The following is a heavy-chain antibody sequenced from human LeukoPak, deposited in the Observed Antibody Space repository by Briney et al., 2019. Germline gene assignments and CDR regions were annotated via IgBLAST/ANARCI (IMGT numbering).Heavy chain of an antibody. J-gene: IGHJ4*02. Sequence: GGSLRLSCAASGFTFSNAWMSWVRQAPGKGLEWVGRIKTKTDGGTTDYAAPVKGRFTISRDDSKNTLYLQMNGLKTEDTAVYYCSTGPYSGSRYDYWGQGTLVTVAS. CDR1: GFTFSNAW. CDR3: STGPYSGSRYDY. CDR2: IKTKTDGGTT. D-gene: IGHD1-26*01. V-gene: IGHV3-15*01.